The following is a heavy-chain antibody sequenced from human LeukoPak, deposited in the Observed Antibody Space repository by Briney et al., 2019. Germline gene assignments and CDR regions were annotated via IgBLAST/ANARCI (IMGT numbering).Heavy chain of an antibody. V-gene: IGHV3-30*18. CDR1: GFTFSSYD. CDR2: ISYDGSNK. Sequence: GGSLRLSCAASGFTFSSYDMHWVRQAPGKGLEWVAVISYDGSNKYYADSVKGRFTISRDNSKNTLYLQMNSLRAEDTAVYYCAKADYGDSPFDPWGQGTLVTVSS. CDR3: AKADYGDSPFDP. J-gene: IGHJ5*02. D-gene: IGHD4-17*01.